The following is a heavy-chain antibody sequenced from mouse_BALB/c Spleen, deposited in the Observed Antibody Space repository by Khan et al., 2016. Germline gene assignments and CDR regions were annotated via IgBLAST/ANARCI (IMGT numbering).Heavy chain of an antibody. CDR2: INPGSGGT. Sequence: QVQLQQPGAELVRPGTSVKVSCKASGYAFTNYLIEWVKQRPGQGLEWIGVINPGSGGTNYNEKFKGKATLTADKSSSTAYMQLSSLTSDDSAVYVCARADYYGSSGAYWGQGTLVTVSA. D-gene: IGHD1-1*01. V-gene: IGHV1-54*01. CDR3: ARADYYGSSGAY. J-gene: IGHJ3*01. CDR1: GYAFTNYL.